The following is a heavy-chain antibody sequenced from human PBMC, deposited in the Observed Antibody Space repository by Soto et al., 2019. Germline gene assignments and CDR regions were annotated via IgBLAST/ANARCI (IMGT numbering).Heavy chain of an antibody. CDR2: IFSNDEK. Sequence: SCPTLVNPTETLTLTCTVSGFSLSNARMGVSWIRQPPGKALEWLAHIFSNDEKSYSTFLKSRLTISKDTSKSQVVLTMTNMDPVDTATYYCARSLMITFGGVVTYAAFDIWGQGTMVTVSS. D-gene: IGHD3-16*01. V-gene: IGHV2-26*01. CDR3: ARSLMITFGGVVTYAAFDI. CDR1: GFSLSNARMG. J-gene: IGHJ3*02.